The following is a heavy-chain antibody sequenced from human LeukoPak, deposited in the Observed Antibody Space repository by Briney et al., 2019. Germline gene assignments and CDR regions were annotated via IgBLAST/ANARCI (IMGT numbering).Heavy chain of an antibody. V-gene: IGHV4-4*07. CDR2: IYTSGST. J-gene: IGHJ6*02. D-gene: IGHD5-24*01. CDR1: GGSISSYY. Sequence: SETLSLTCTVSGGSISSYYWSWIRQPAGKGLEWIGRIYTSGSTNYNPSLTSRGTMSVDTSKNQFSLKLSSVTAADTAVYYCARDGRDGYNTRAPPYGMDVWGQGTTVTVSS. CDR3: ARDGRDGYNTRAPPYGMDV.